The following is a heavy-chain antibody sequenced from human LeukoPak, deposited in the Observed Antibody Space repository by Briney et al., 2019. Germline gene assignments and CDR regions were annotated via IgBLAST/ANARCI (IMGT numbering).Heavy chain of an antibody. V-gene: IGHV3-30*02. CDR1: GFTFSSYG. Sequence: GGSLRLSCAASGFTFSSYGMHWVRQAPGKGLDWVAFIRYDGSNKYYADSVKGRFTISRDNSKNTLYLQMNSLRAEDTAVYYCANLTSYSSSWYRWFEPWGQGTLVTVSS. CDR3: ANLTSYSSSWYRWFEP. J-gene: IGHJ5*02. CDR2: IRYDGSNK. D-gene: IGHD6-13*01.